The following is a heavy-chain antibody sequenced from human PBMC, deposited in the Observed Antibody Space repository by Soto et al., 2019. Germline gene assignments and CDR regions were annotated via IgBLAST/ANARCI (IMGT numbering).Heavy chain of an antibody. J-gene: IGHJ3*01. V-gene: IGHV1-69*08. CDR3: ARDRITTRGDAFDL. CDR1: GGTFSTYI. D-gene: IGHD3-3*01. Sequence: QVQLVQSGAEVRKPGSSVKVSCKAPGGTFSTYIISWVRQAPGQGLEWMGRIIPIPDITNYAQKFQGRVTVNADSSTSTAYMELTSLKSEDTAVYYCARDRITTRGDAFDLWGQGTMVTVSS. CDR2: IIPIPDIT.